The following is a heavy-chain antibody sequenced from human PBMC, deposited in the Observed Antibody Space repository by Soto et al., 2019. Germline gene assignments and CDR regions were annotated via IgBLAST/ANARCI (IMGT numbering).Heavy chain of an antibody. CDR1: GGSISSSSYY. V-gene: IGHV4-39*01. CDR3: ARLYGGSLFDY. D-gene: IGHD2-15*01. J-gene: IGHJ4*02. Sequence: QLQLQESGPGLVKPSETLSLTCTVSGGSISSSSYYWGWIRQPPGKGLEWIGSFYYSGSTYYNPSLKSRVTISVATSKNQFSLKLSSVTAADTAVYYCARLYGGSLFDYWGQGTLVTVSS. CDR2: FYYSGST.